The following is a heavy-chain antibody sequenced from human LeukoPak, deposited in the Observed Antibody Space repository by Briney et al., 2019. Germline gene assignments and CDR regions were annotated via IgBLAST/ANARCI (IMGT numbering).Heavy chain of an antibody. Sequence: GSSVKFSCKASGGTFSSYAISWVRQAPGQGLDWMGGIIPIFGTANYAQKFQGRVTITADKSTSTAYMELSSLRSEDTAVYYCARGARDGYNHMDVWGKGTTVTVSS. J-gene: IGHJ6*03. CDR1: GGTFSSYA. D-gene: IGHD5-24*01. V-gene: IGHV1-69*06. CDR2: IIPIFGTA. CDR3: ARGARDGYNHMDV.